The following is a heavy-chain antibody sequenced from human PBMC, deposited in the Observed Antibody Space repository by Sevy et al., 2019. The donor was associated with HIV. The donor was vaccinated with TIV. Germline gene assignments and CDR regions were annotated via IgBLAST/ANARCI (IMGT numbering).Heavy chain of an antibody. CDR3: ARDLASSVHGLDI. CDR2: ISYAINNK. Sequence: GGSLRLSCAASGFTFFAYTMHWVRQAPGKGLEWVALISYAINNKYYADSVKGRFTISRDNSKNTLYLQMNSLRPEDTAVYYCARDLASSVHGLDIWGQGTTVTVSS. D-gene: IGHD3-3*02. V-gene: IGHV3-30-3*01. CDR1: GFTFFAYT. J-gene: IGHJ6*01.